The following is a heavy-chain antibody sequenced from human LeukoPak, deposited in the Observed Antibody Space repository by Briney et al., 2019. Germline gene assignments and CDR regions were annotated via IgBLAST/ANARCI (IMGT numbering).Heavy chain of an antibody. CDR3: ARRRDIAAPTSFDY. V-gene: IGHV4-4*07. D-gene: IGHD6-6*01. J-gene: IGHJ4*02. Sequence: SETLSLTCTVSGGSISSYYWSWIRQPAGKGLEWIGRIYTSGSTNHNPSLKSRVTISVDTSKNQFSLKLSSVTAADTAVYYCARRRDIAAPTSFDYWGQGTLVTVSS. CDR1: GGSISSYY. CDR2: IYTSGST.